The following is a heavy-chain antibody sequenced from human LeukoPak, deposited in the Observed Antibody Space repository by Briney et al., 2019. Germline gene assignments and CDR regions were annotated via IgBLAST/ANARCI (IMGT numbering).Heavy chain of an antibody. CDR1: GFTFSDYA. D-gene: IGHD3-10*01. V-gene: IGHV3-48*01. CDR3: ARYGSRRAFDI. CDR2: LSSSSITI. Sequence: GGSLRLSCAASGFTFSDYAMSWVRQAPGKGLEWLSYLSSSSITIYYADSVQGRFTISGDNAENSLHLQMNSLRAEDTAVYYCARYGSRRAFDIWGQGTMVTVSS. J-gene: IGHJ3*02.